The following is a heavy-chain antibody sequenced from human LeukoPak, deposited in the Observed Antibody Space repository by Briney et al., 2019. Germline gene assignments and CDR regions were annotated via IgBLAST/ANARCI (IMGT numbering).Heavy chain of an antibody. D-gene: IGHD5-18*01. V-gene: IGHV3-48*03. Sequence: GGSLRLSCAASGFTFSSYEMNWVRQAPGKGLEWVSYISSSGSTIYYADSVKGLFTISRDNAKNSLYLQMNSLRAEDTAVYYCARGEGYSYGYGIDYWGQGTLVTVSS. CDR2: ISSSGSTI. J-gene: IGHJ4*02. CDR1: GFTFSSYE. CDR3: ARGEGYSYGYGIDY.